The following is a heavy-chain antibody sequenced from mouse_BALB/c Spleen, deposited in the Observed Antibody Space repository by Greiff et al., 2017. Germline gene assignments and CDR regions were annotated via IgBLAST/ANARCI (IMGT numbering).Heavy chain of an antibody. Sequence: QVQLQQSGAELVRPGTSVKVSCKASGYAFTNYLIEWVKQRPGQGLEWIGVINPGSGGTNYNEKFKGKATLTADKSSSTAYMQLSSLTSDDSAVYFCARDGSSYNFDVWGAGTTGTVSS. V-gene: IGHV1-54*01. CDR3: ARDGSSYNFDV. CDR1: GYAFTNYL. J-gene: IGHJ1*01. CDR2: INPGSGGT. D-gene: IGHD1-1*01.